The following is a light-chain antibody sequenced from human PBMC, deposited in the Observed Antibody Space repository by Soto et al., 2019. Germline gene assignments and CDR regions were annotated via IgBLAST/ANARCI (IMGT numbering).Light chain of an antibody. V-gene: IGKV1-9*01. J-gene: IGKJ1*01. CDR3: LQDINYPWT. CDR1: QALSNY. CDR2: SAS. Sequence: DIQLTQSPSFLSASVVDTVTITGLASQALSNYLAWYQQKPGKAPDLLIYSASTLQSGVPPRFSGSGSGTDFTLAISSLQPEDSATYYCLQDINYPWTFGQGTKVDNK.